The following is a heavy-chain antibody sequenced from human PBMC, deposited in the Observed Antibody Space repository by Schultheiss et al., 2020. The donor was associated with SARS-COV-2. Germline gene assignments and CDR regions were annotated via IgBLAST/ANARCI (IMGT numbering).Heavy chain of an antibody. Sequence: SETLSLTCTVSGGSISSYYWSWIRQPPGKGLEWIGYIYYSGSTNYNPSLKSRVTISVDTSKNQFSLKLSSVTAADTAVYYCTLCTSCLYYYYYYMDVWGKGTTVTVSS. V-gene: IGHV4-59*08. J-gene: IGHJ6*03. CDR1: GGSISSYY. CDR3: TLCTSCLYYYYYYMDV. CDR2: IYYSGST. D-gene: IGHD2-2*01.